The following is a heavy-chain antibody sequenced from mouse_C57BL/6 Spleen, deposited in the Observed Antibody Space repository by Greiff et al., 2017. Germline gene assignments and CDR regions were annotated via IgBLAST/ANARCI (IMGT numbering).Heavy chain of an antibody. CDR2: INPNNGGT. CDR1: GYTFTDYN. D-gene: IGHD3-3*01. CDR3: ARRGLGAWFAY. V-gene: IGHV1-18*01. J-gene: IGHJ3*01. Sequence: EVQLQQSGPELVKPGASVKIPCKASGYTFTDYNMDWVKQSHGKSLEWIGDINPNNGGTIYNQKFKGKATLTVDKSSSTVYMELRSLTSEDTAVYYCARRGLGAWFAYWGQGTLVTVSA.